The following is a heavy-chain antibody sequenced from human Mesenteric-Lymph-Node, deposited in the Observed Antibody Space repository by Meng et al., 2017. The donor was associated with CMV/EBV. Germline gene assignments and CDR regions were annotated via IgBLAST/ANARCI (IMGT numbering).Heavy chain of an antibody. D-gene: IGHD2-21*01. CDR1: GGSIGGHY. CDR2: IYYGGTP. V-gene: IGHV4-59*11. Sequence: GPLRLSCNVSGGSIGGHYWSWIRQSPGKGLEYIGFIYYGGTPNYNPSLISRVTISIDTSKAQFSLKLRSVTAADTAVYYCASILQGVYGMDVWGQGTTVTVSS. CDR3: ASILQGVYGMDV. J-gene: IGHJ6*02.